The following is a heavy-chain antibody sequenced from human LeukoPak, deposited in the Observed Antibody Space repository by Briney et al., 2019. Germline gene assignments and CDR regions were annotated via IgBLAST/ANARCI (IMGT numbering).Heavy chain of an antibody. D-gene: IGHD6-6*01. CDR1: GYTFTSYG. CDR2: ISAYNGNT. J-gene: IGHJ4*02. Sequence: ASVKVSCKASGYTFTSYGISWVRQAPGQGLEWMGWISAYNGNTNYAQKLQGRVTMTTDTSTSTAYMELRSLRSDDTAVYYCVRRLIAAPAHYTRGQGTLFTASS. CDR3: VRRLIAAPAHYT. V-gene: IGHV1-18*01.